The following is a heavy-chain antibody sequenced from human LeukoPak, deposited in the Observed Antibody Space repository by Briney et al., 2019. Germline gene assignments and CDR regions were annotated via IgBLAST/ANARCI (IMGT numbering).Heavy chain of an antibody. CDR1: GGTFSSYA. CDR2: IIPIFGTA. V-gene: IGHV1-69*13. CDR3: AREGAYYYDSSGYYGD. J-gene: IGHJ4*02. Sequence: ASVKVSCKASGGTFSSYAISWVRQAPGQGLEWMGGIIPIFGTANYAQKFQGRVTITADESTSTAYMELSSLRSEDTAVYYCAREGAYYYDSSGYYGDWGQGTLVTVS. D-gene: IGHD3-22*01.